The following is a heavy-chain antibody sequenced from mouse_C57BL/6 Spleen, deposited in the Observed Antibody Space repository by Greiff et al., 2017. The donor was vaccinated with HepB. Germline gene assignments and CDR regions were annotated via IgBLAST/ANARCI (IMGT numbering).Heavy chain of an antibody. D-gene: IGHD2-4*01. CDR2: IDPSDSYT. CDR1: GYTFTSYW. J-gene: IGHJ3*01. CDR3: ARGIYYDYDARFAY. V-gene: IGHV1-50*01. Sequence: QGQLQQPGAELVKPGASVKLSCKASGYTFTSYWMQWVKQRPGQGLEWIGEIDPSDSYTNYNQKFKGKATLTVDTSSSTAYMQLSSLTSEDSAVYYCARGIYYDYDARFAYWGQGTLVTVSA.